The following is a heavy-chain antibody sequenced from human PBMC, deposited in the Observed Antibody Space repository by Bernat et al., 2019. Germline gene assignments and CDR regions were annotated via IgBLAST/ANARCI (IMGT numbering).Heavy chain of an antibody. D-gene: IGHD5-18*01. CDR3: ARDRGYSYVREFPDY. J-gene: IGHJ4*02. CDR1: GFTFSSYR. Sequence: EVQLVESGGGLVQPGGSLRLSCAASGFTFSSYRMNWVRQAPGKGREWVSYISSSSSTIYYAESVKGRFNISRDNAENSLYLQMNSLRAEDTAVYYCARDRGYSYVREFPDYWGQGTLVTVSS. CDR2: ISSSSSTI. V-gene: IGHV3-48*01.